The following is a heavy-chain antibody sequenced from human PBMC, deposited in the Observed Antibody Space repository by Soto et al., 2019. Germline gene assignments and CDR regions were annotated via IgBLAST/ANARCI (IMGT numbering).Heavy chain of an antibody. D-gene: IGHD3-22*01. CDR2: IYYSGST. Sequence: PSETLSLTCTVSGGSISSGDYYWSWIRQPPGKGLEWIGYIYYSGSTYYNPSLKSRVTISVDTSKNQFSLKLSSVTAADTAVYYCARIAVLYYYDSSGSNCFDPCGQRTLVTVSS. J-gene: IGHJ5*02. V-gene: IGHV4-30-4*01. CDR1: GGSISSGDYY. CDR3: ARIAVLYYYDSSGSNCFDP.